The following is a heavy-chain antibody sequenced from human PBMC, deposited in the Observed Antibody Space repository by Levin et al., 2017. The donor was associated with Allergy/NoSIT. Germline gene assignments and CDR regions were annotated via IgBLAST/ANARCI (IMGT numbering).Heavy chain of an antibody. D-gene: IGHD5-12*01. CDR2: FDPENGET. V-gene: IGHV1-24*01. CDR1: GYTLTELS. Sequence: ASVKVSCKVSGYTLTELSMHWVRQAPGKGLEWMGGFDPENGETFYAQKFQGRVTMTEDTSMNTAYMELTSLRSEDTAVYYCATGIGGLRYSGYDKSQDAWGQGTTVTVSS. J-gene: IGHJ6*02. CDR3: ATGIGGLRYSGYDKSQDA.